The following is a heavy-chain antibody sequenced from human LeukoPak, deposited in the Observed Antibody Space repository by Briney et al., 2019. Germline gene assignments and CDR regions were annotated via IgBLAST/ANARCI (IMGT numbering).Heavy chain of an antibody. CDR2: INHSGST. V-gene: IGHV4-34*01. J-gene: IGHJ4*02. CDR3: ACIAAAGTDY. CDR1: GGSFSGYY. D-gene: IGHD6-13*01. Sequence: PSETLSLTCAVYGGSFSGYYWSWIRQPPGKGLEWTGEINHSGSTNYNPSLKSRVTISVDTSKNQFSLKLSSVTAADTAVYYCACIAAAGTDYWGQGTLVTVSS.